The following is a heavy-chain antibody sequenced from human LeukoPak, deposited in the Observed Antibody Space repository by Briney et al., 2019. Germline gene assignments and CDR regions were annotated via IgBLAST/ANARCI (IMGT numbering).Heavy chain of an antibody. CDR3: ARADTYYYDSSNYYFDY. Sequence: GESLKISCKGSGYSFTSYWIGWVRQMPGKGLEWMGIIYPGDSDTRYSPSFQGQVTISADKSISTAYLQWSSLKASDTAMYYCARADTYYYDSSNYYFDYWGQGTLVSVSS. J-gene: IGHJ4*02. CDR2: IYPGDSDT. V-gene: IGHV5-51*01. D-gene: IGHD3-22*01. CDR1: GYSFTSYW.